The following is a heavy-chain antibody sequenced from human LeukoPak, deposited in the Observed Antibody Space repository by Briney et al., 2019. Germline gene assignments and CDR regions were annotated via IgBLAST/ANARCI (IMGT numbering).Heavy chain of an antibody. CDR1: GFTFSSYW. D-gene: IGHD2-2*02. CDR2: IKQDGSEK. CDR3: ARPQAYCSTSCYTSNYYYGMDV. V-gene: IGHV3-7*01. Sequence: GGSLRLSCAASGFTFSSYWMSWVRQAPGKGLEWVANIKQDGSEKYYVDSVKGRFTISRDNAKNPLYLQMNSLRAEDTAVYYCARPQAYCSTSCYTSNYYYGMDVWGQGTTVTVSS. J-gene: IGHJ6*02.